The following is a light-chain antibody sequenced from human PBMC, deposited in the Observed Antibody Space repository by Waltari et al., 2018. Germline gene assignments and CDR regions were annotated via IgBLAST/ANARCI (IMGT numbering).Light chain of an antibody. CDR2: DVS. CDR3: SSYTSSNTLG. Sequence: QSALTQPASVSGSPGQSITISCTGTSSDVGGYNYFPLYQQHPGKAPKLMIYDVSNRPSGVSNRFSGSKSGNTASLTISGLQAEDEADYYCSSYTSSNTLGFGTGTKVTVL. J-gene: IGLJ1*01. CDR1: SSDVGGYNY. V-gene: IGLV2-14*03.